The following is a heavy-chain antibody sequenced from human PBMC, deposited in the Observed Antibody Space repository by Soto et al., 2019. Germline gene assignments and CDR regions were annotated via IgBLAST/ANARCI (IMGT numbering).Heavy chain of an antibody. CDR2: ISGSDGST. D-gene: IGHD1-20*01. CDR3: AKVSYKWTYGAFDY. J-gene: IGHJ4*02. Sequence: DVQLLESGGGLVQHGGSLRLSCAASGFSFSQYAMSWVRQAPGKGLERVSVISGSDGSTSYIDSVKDRFTISRDNSKNMLFLHMNNLRAEDTAIYYCAKVSYKWTYGAFDYWGQGTLVTVSS. CDR1: GFSFSQYA. V-gene: IGHV3-23*01.